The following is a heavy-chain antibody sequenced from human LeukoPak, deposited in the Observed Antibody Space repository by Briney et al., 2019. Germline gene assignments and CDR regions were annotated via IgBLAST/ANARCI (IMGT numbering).Heavy chain of an antibody. CDR2: IIPIFGTA. V-gene: IGHV1-69*06. CDR1: GGTFSSYA. CDR3: ARAVYNWNDKYYFDY. Sequence: SVKVSCKASGGTFSSYAISWVRQAPGQGLEWMGGIIPIFGTANYAQKFQGRVTITADKSTSTAYMELSSLRSEDTAVYYCARAVYNWNDKYYFDYWGQGTLVTVSS. D-gene: IGHD1-20*01. J-gene: IGHJ4*02.